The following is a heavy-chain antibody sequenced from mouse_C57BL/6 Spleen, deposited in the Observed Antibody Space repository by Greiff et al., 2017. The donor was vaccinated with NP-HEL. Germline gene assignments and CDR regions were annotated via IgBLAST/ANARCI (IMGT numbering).Heavy chain of an antibody. CDR1: GFTFSDYY. Sequence: EVQLVESGGGLVQPGGSLKLSCAASGFTFSDYYMYWVRQTPEKRLEWVAYISNGGGSTYYPDTVKGRFTISRDNAKNTLYLQMSRLKSEDTAMYYCARNYDYDGDYYAMDYWGQGTSVTVSS. J-gene: IGHJ4*01. V-gene: IGHV5-12*01. D-gene: IGHD2-4*01. CDR3: ARNYDYDGDYYAMDY. CDR2: ISNGGGST.